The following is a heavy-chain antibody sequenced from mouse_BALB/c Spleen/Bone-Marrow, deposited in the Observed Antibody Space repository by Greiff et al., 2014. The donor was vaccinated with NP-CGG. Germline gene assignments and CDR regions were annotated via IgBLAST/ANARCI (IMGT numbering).Heavy chain of an antibody. V-gene: IGHV1-54*01. CDR3: ARHDGSYFDY. CDR1: GYAFTNYL. CDR2: INPESGGT. Sequence: VQLKQSGPELVRPGTSVKVSCKASGYAFTNYLIEWVKQRPGKGLEWIGMINPESGGTNYNEKFKGKATLTADKSSSTAYMQHNSLTSDDSAVYFCARHDGSYFDYWGQGTTLTVSS. D-gene: IGHD1-2*01. J-gene: IGHJ2*01.